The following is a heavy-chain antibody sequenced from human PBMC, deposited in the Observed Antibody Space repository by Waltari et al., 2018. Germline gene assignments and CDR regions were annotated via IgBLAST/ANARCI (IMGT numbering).Heavy chain of an antibody. V-gene: IGHV3-74*01. CDR1: GFNFSIYW. J-gene: IGHJ4*02. D-gene: IGHD6-19*01. CDR2: RNSDWSNK. Sequence: EVQLVESGGDLVKPGGSLSLSCAASGFNFSIYWMHWVRQAPGKGLVWGSRRNSDWSNKEYADSVNGRFTISRDNTKHTLYLQMNSLRPEDTAVYYCAKESGVPVAARYWGQGTLVSVSS. CDR3: AKESGVPVAARY.